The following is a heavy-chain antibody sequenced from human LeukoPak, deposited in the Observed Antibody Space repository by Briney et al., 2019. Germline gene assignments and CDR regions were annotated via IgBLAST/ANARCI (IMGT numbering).Heavy chain of an antibody. CDR3: TRRPVSIVVVVATPRYDY. D-gene: IGHD2-15*01. V-gene: IGHV3-49*04. J-gene: IGHJ4*02. CDR1: GFTVSSNY. Sequence: PGGSLRLSCAASGFTVSSNYMSWVRQAPGKGLEWVGFIRSKAYGGTTEYAASVKGRFTISRDDSKSIAYLQMNSLETEDTAVYYCTRRPVSIVVVVATPRYDYWGQGTLVTVSS. CDR2: IRSKAYGGTT.